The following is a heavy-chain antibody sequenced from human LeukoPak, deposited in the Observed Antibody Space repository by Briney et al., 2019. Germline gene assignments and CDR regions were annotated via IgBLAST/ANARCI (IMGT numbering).Heavy chain of an antibody. CDR2: INHSGST. CDR1: GGSFRGYY. CDR3: ARGGDRGYSY. D-gene: IGHD5-18*01. J-gene: IGHJ4*02. Sequence: SETLSLTCAVHGGSFRGYYWSWIRQPPGKGLEWIGEINHSGSTNYNPSLKSRVTISVDTSKNQFSLKLSSVTAADTAVYYCARGGDRGYSYWGQGTLVTVSS. V-gene: IGHV4-34*01.